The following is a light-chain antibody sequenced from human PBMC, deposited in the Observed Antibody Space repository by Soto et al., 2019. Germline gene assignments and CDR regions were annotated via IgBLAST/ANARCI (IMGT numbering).Light chain of an antibody. CDR1: SSDIGCIND. V-gene: IGLV2-11*01. J-gene: IGLJ3*02. Sequence: QSVLTQPASVSGSPGQSVTISCTGTSSDIGCINDVHWYQQRPGTAPKIMIDGNSKRPSGVADRFSGSKSGTTASLAITGLQAEDEADYYCYSYARSSSSVVFGGGTKLTVL. CDR2: GNS. CDR3: YSYARSSSSVV.